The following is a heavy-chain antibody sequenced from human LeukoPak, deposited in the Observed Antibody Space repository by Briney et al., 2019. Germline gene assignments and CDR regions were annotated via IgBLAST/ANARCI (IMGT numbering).Heavy chain of an antibody. V-gene: IGHV3-30*18. Sequence: GRSLRLSCAASGFTFSSYGMHWVRQAPGKGLEWVAVISYDGSNKYYADSVKGRFTISRDNSKNTLYPQMNSLRAEDTAVYYCAKAASSPPETTIDYWGQGTLVTVSS. CDR2: ISYDGSNK. D-gene: IGHD6-6*01. J-gene: IGHJ4*02. CDR3: AKAASSPPETTIDY. CDR1: GFTFSSYG.